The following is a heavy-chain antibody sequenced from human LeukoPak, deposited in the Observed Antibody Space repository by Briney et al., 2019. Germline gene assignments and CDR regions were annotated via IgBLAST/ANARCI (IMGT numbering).Heavy chain of an antibody. CDR3: ARGLTRWYGPLFDY. CDR1: GGSISSYY. J-gene: IGHJ4*02. D-gene: IGHD6-13*01. Sequence: PSETLSLTCTVSGGSISSYYWSWIRQPPVKGLEWIGYIYYSGSTNYNPSLKSRVTISVDTSKNQFSLKLSSVTAADTAVYYCARGLTRWYGPLFDYWGQGTLVTVSS. CDR2: IYYSGST. V-gene: IGHV4-59*01.